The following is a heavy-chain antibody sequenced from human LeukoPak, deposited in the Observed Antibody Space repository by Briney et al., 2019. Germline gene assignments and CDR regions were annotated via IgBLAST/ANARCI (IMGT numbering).Heavy chain of an antibody. CDR2: VNLQGST. D-gene: IGHD4-17*01. Sequence: SETLSLTCGVSGGSITNTNYWTWVRQPPGKGLEWIGEVNLQGSTNYNPSLMGRVAISVDTSENHISLQLTSVTAADTAVYYCARYGAPFDSWGQGTLVTVSS. V-gene: IGHV4-4*02. J-gene: IGHJ4*02. CDR1: GGSITNTNY. CDR3: ARYGAPFDS.